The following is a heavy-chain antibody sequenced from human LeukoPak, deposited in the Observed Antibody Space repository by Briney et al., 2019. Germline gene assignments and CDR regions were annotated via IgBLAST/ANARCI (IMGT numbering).Heavy chain of an antibody. J-gene: IGHJ4*02. CDR3: ARGWEIVVAYDY. D-gene: IGHD3-22*01. CDR1: GGSISSYY. V-gene: IGHV4-59*01. CDR2: IYYSGST. Sequence: KPSETLSLTCTVSGGSISSYYWSWIRQPPGKGLEWIGYIYYSGSTNYNPSLKSRVTISVDTSKNQFSLKLNSVTAADTAVYYCARGWEIVVAYDYWGQGTLVTVSS.